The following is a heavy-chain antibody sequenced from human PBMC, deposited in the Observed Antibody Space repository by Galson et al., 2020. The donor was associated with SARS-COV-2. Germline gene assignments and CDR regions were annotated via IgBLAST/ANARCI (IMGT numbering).Heavy chain of an antibody. J-gene: IGHJ4*02. CDR2: INHSGST. V-gene: IGHV4-34*01. Sequence: SETLSLTCVVYGGSFSGYYWSWIRQPPGKGLEWIGEINHSGSTNYNPSLKSRVTISVDTSKNQFSLKLSSVTAADTAVYYCAQLSRATVDYWGLGTLVTVSS. CDR3: AQLSRATVDY. CDR1: GGSFSGYY. D-gene: IGHD2-15*01.